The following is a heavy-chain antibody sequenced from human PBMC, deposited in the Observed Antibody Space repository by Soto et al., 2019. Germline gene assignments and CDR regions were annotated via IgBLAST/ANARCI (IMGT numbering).Heavy chain of an antibody. Sequence: SETLSLTCAVYGGSFSGYYWSWIRQPPGKGLEWIGEINRSGSTNYNPSLKSRVTISVDTSKNQFSLKLSSVTAADTAVYYCAREWGGSYSRWGQGTLVTVSS. CDR1: GGSFSGYY. V-gene: IGHV4-34*01. D-gene: IGHD1-26*01. J-gene: IGHJ4*02. CDR3: AREWGGSYSR. CDR2: INRSGST.